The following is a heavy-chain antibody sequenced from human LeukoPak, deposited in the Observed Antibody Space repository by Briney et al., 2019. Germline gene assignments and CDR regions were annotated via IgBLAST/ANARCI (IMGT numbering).Heavy chain of an antibody. Sequence: GGSLRLSCAASGFTFDDYAMHWVRQAPEKGLEWVSGISWNSGSIGYADSVKGRFTISRDNAKNSLYLQMNSLRAEDTALYYCAKAIVGATTDDAFDIWGQGTMVTVSS. J-gene: IGHJ3*02. CDR3: AKAIVGATTDDAFDI. CDR2: ISWNSGSI. V-gene: IGHV3-9*01. D-gene: IGHD1-26*01. CDR1: GFTFDDYA.